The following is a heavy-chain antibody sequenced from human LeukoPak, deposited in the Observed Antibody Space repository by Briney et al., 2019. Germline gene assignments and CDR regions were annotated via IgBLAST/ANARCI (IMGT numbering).Heavy chain of an antibody. V-gene: IGHV3-23*01. CDR1: GFSFSSYA. CDR3: AKWPEGAMDYFDY. D-gene: IGHD3-16*01. Sequence: GGSLRLSCAASGFSFSSYAMTWARQAPVKGLEWVSAISGEGTRTYYADSVKGRFTISRDNSKNTLYLEMSSLRVEDTAIYYCAKWPEGAMDYFDYWGQGTLVTVSS. CDR2: ISGEGTRT. J-gene: IGHJ4*02.